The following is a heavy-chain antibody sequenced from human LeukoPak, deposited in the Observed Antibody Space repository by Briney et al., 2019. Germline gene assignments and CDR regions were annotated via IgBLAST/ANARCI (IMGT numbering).Heavy chain of an antibody. CDR2: VNSDGSGT. J-gene: IGHJ4*02. D-gene: IGHD3-16*01. CDR1: GFTFSRYS. V-gene: IGHV3-74*01. Sequence: GGSLRLSCAASGFTFSRYSMHWVPQAPGKGLVWVSHVNSDGSGTDYADSVEGRFTISRDNAKNTLYLQMNSLRVEDTAVYYCVCLGLGGLSLDWGQGTLVTVSS. CDR3: VCLGLGGLSLD.